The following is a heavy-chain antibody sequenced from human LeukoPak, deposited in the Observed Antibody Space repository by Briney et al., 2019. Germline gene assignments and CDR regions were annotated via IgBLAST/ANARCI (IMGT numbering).Heavy chain of an antibody. V-gene: IGHV1-8*03. Sequence: ASVKVSCKASGYTFTSYDINWVRQATGQGLEWMGWMNPNSGNTGYAQKFQGRVTITRNTSISTAYIELSSLRSEDTAVYYCARDFYYDSSGYYSLDYWGQGTLVTVSS. J-gene: IGHJ4*02. D-gene: IGHD3-22*01. CDR1: GYTFTSYD. CDR2: MNPNSGNT. CDR3: ARDFYYDSSGYYSLDY.